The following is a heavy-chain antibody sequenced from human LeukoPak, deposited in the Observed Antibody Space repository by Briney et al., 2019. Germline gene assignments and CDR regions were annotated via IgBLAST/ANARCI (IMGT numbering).Heavy chain of an antibody. CDR2: INPNNGGT. Sequence: GASVKVSCKASGYTFTGHYMHWVRQAPGQGLEWMGWINPNNGGTNYAQKFQGRVTMTRDTSISTAYMELSRLRSDDTAVYYCARDYYDGHKGGAFDIWGQGTMVTVSS. J-gene: IGHJ3*02. V-gene: IGHV1-2*02. CDR1: GYTFTGHY. CDR3: ARDYYDGHKGGAFDI. D-gene: IGHD3-22*01.